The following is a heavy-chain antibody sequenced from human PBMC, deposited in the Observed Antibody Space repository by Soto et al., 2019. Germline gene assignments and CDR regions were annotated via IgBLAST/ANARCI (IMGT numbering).Heavy chain of an antibody. CDR1: GFTFSSYA. Sequence: GGSLRLSCAASGFTFSSYAISWVRQAPGKGLEWVSAISGSGGSTYYADSVKGRFTISRDNSKNTLYLQMNSLRAEDTAVYYCAKDRDGTGWFDPWGQGTLVTVSS. CDR2: ISGSGGST. J-gene: IGHJ5*02. V-gene: IGHV3-23*01. D-gene: IGHD1-1*01. CDR3: AKDRDGTGWFDP.